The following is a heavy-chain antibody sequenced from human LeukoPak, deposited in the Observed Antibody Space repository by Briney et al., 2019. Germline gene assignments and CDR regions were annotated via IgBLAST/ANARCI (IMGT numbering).Heavy chain of an antibody. J-gene: IGHJ4*02. CDR3: ARVPHGGSQLYSFDY. V-gene: IGHV1-46*01. CDR1: GYMFTSSY. Sequence: ASVKVSCKASGYMFTSSYIHWVRQAPGQGLEWMGVINPSGGSTSYAEKFQGRVTMTRDTSTSTVYMELSSLRSDDTAVYFCARVPHGGSQLYSFDYWGQGTLVTVSS. D-gene: IGHD1-26*01. CDR2: INPSGGST.